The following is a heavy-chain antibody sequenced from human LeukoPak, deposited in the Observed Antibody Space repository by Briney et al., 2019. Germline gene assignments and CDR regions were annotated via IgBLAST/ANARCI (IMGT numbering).Heavy chain of an antibody. CDR1: GASLSGYY. V-gene: IGHV4-34*01. CDR2: INHSGST. D-gene: IGHD6-6*01. J-gene: IGHJ4*02. CDR3: ARGLLKFSSSSGLVY. Sequence: SETLSLTCTVYGASLSGYYWTWIRQPPGKGLEWIGEINHSGSTNYNPSLKSRVTISVDTSKNQFSLKLNSVTAADTAVYYCARGLLKFSSSSGLVYWGQGTLVTVSS.